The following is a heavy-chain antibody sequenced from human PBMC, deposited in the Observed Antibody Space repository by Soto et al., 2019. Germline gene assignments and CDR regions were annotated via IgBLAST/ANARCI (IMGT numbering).Heavy chain of an antibody. CDR1: GFTFSSYG. CDR3: AKDQKGYGDGWFDP. D-gene: IGHD4-17*01. J-gene: IGHJ5*02. V-gene: IGHV3-30*18. Sequence: VQLVESGGGLVQPGGSLRLSCAASGFTFSSYGMHWVRQAPGKGLEWVAVISYDGSNKYYADSVKGRFTISRDNSKNTLYLQMNSLRAEDTAVYYCAKDQKGYGDGWFDPWGQGTLVTVSS. CDR2: ISYDGSNK.